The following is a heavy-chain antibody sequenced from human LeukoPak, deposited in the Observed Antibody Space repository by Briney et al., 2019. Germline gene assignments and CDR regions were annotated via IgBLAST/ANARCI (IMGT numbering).Heavy chain of an antibody. V-gene: IGHV1-18*01. Sequence: ASVKVSCKASGYSFTNHGISWVRQAPGQGLEWMGWISAYKGNTNYAQKLQGRVTMTTDTSTSTAYMELRSLRSDDTAVYYCARDGNGYNYDYWGQGTLVTVSS. CDR2: ISAYKGNT. CDR1: GYSFTNHG. CDR3: ARDGNGYNYDY. J-gene: IGHJ4*02. D-gene: IGHD5-24*01.